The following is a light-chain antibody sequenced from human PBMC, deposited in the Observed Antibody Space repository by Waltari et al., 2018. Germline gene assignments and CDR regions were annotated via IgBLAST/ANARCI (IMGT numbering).Light chain of an antibody. CDR3: QQRAIWPLT. CDR2: DAS. V-gene: IGKV3-11*01. CDR1: QTVNSY. Sequence: EIVLTQSPATLSLSPGERATLSCRASQTVNSYLAWYQQKPGQSPRLLIYDASNRATGITARFSASGSGTDFTLTISSLETEDFAVYYCQQRAIWPLTFGGGTRVEIK. J-gene: IGKJ4*01.